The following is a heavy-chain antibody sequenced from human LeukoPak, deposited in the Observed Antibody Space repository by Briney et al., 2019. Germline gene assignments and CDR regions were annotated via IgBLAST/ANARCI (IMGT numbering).Heavy chain of an antibody. J-gene: IGHJ3*02. CDR2: IYYSGST. CDR1: GGSISSYY. D-gene: IGHD2-2*01. Sequence: SETLSLTCTGSGGSISSYYWSWIRQPPGKGLEWIGDIYYSGSTNYNPSLKSRVTISVGTSKNQFSLKLSSVTAADTAVYCCAIHRQVGPGRESAFDIWGQGTMVTVSS. CDR3: AIHRQVGPGRESAFDI. V-gene: IGHV4-59*08.